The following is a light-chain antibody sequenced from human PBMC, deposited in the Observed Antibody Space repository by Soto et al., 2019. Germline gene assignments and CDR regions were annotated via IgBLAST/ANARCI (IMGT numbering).Light chain of an antibody. CDR1: QTVGTS. Sequence: EIVLTQSPVTLSLSPGERATLSCRASQTVGTSLAWYQHKPGQPPRLLIFAASTLASGIPGRFGGSGSGTDFTLTISSLEPEDFAVYYCQQFTNWPTTFGQGTRLEIK. CDR3: QQFTNWPTT. V-gene: IGKV3-11*01. J-gene: IGKJ5*01. CDR2: AAS.